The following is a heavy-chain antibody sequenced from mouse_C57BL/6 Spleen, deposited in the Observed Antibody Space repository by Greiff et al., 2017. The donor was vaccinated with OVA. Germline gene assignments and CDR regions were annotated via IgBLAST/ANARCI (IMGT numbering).Heavy chain of an antibody. V-gene: IGHV1-18*01. CDR3: ARAIYYHGSIWYFDD. CDR1: GYTFTDYN. D-gene: IGHD1-1*01. J-gene: IGHJ1*03. CDR2: INPNNGGT. Sequence: EVQLQQSGPELVKPGASVKIPCKASGYTFTDYNMDWVKQSHGKSLEWIGDINPNNGGTIYNQKFKGKATLTVDKSSSTAYMELRSLTSEDTAVYYCARAIYYHGSIWYFDDWGTGTTVTVSS.